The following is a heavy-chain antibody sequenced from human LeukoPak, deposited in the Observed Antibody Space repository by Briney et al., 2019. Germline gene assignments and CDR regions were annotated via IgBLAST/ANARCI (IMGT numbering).Heavy chain of an antibody. CDR1: GFTFSSYA. J-gene: IGHJ4*02. CDR2: IRGSGGST. Sequence: GGSLRLSCVASGFTFSSYAMSWVRQAAGKGREWVSAIRGSGGSTYYADSVKGRFTISRDTSKNTLYLQMNSLRAEDTAVYYCAKSPYYDILTGYSYYFDYWGQGTLVTVSS. V-gene: IGHV3-23*01. CDR3: AKSPYYDILTGYSYYFDY. D-gene: IGHD3-9*01.